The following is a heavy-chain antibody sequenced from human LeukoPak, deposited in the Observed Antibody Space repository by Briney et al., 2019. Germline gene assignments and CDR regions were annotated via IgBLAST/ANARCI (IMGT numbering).Heavy chain of an antibody. CDR1: GFTFSSYE. D-gene: IGHD3-10*02. Sequence: PGGPLRLSCAASGFTFSSYEMNWVRQAPGKGLEWVSYIISSGSTIYYADSVKGRFTISRDNAKNSLYLQMNSLRAEDTAVYYCAELGITMIGGVWGKGPTVTISS. J-gene: IGHJ6*04. CDR3: AELGITMIGGV. CDR2: IISSGSTI. V-gene: IGHV3-48*03.